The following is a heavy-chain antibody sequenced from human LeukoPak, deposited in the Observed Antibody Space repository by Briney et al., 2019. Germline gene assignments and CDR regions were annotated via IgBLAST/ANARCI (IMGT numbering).Heavy chain of an antibody. J-gene: IGHJ6*03. Sequence: ASVKVSCKASRYTFTSYDINWVRQATGQGLEWMGWMNPNSGNTGYAQKFQGRVTMTRNTSISTAYMELSSLRSEDTAVYYCARDGNFRGSYYDFWSGYYQNYYYYYMDVWGKGTTVTVSS. V-gene: IGHV1-8*01. CDR1: RYTFTSYD. D-gene: IGHD3-3*01. CDR3: ARDGNFRGSYYDFWSGYYQNYYYYYMDV. CDR2: MNPNSGNT.